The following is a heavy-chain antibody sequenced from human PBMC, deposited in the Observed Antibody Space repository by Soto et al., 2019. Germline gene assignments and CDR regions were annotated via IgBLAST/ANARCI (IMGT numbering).Heavy chain of an antibody. CDR2: IKQDGSEK. V-gene: IGHV3-7*01. Sequence: GGSLRLSCAASGLTFSSYWMSWVRQAPGKGLEWVANIKQDGSEKYYVDSVKGRFTISRDNVKNSLYLQMNSLRAEDTAVYYCAADWLDAFDIWGQGTMVTVSS. D-gene: IGHD3-9*01. CDR1: GLTFSSYW. J-gene: IGHJ3*02. CDR3: AADWLDAFDI.